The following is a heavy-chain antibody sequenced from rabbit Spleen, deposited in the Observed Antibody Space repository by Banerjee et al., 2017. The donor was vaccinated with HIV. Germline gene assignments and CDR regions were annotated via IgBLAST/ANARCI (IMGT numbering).Heavy chain of an antibody. CDR2: INASTGKP. D-gene: IGHD7-1*01. CDR1: GFSFSDRDV. V-gene: IGHV1S45*01. J-gene: IGHJ4*01. Sequence: QEQLVESGGGLVQPEGSLTLTCKASGFSFSDRDVMCWVRQAPGKGLEWIACINASTGKPVYATWASGRFTISRTSSTTVTLRMTSLTAADRATYFCARDLVTAIGWNFALWGPGTLHRL. CDR3: ARDLVTAIGWNFAL.